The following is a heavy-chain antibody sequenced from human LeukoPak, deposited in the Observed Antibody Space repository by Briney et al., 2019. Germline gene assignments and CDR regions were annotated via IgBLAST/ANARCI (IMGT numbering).Heavy chain of an antibody. Sequence: GGSLRLSCAASGFTFSSYAMSWVRQAPGKGLEWVSAISGSGGSTYYADSVKGRFTISRDNSKNTLYLQTNSLRAEDTAVYYCAKDGGSVVPADTFDYWGQGTLVTVSS. CDR2: ISGSGGST. CDR3: AKDGGSVVPADTFDY. CDR1: GFTFSSYA. D-gene: IGHD2-2*01. V-gene: IGHV3-23*01. J-gene: IGHJ4*02.